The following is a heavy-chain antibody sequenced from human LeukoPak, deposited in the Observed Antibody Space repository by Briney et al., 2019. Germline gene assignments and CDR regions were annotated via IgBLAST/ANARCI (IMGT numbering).Heavy chain of an antibody. Sequence: PGGSLRLSCAASGFTFSSYGMHWVRQAPGKGLEWVAFIRYDGSNKYYADSVKGRFTIYRDNSKNTLYLQMNSLRAEDTAVYYCVYSGRGYFDYWGQGTLVTVSS. CDR3: VYSGRGYFDY. CDR2: IRYDGSNK. V-gene: IGHV3-30*02. D-gene: IGHD2-15*01. J-gene: IGHJ4*02. CDR1: GFTFSSYG.